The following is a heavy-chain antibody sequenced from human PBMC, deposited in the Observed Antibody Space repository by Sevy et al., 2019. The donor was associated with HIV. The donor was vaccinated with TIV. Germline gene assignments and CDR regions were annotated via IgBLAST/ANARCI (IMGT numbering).Heavy chain of an antibody. Sequence: SQNLSLTCAISGDSVSSNNAAWNWARQSPSRGLEWLGRTYYRSKWFYDYAVSVKSRITINPDTSNNQFSLQLNSVTPEVTAVYICTRDGLGFESDPYFIRLKQTSGHRVSGGAFDIWGQGTMVTVSS. CDR1: GDSVSSNNAA. D-gene: IGHD6-19*01. J-gene: IGHJ3*02. CDR2: TYYRSKWFY. CDR3: TRDGLGFESDPYFIRLKQTSGHRVSGGAFDI. V-gene: IGHV6-1*01.